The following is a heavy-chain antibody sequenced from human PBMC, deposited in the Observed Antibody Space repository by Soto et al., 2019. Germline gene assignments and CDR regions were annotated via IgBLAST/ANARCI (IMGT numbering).Heavy chain of an antibody. CDR1: GYTFTSYG. V-gene: IGHV1-18*04. J-gene: IGHJ6*02. Sequence: ASVKVSCKASGYTFTSYGISWVRQAPGQGLEWMGWISAYNGNTNYAQKLQGRVTMTTDTSTSIAYMELRSLRSDDTAVYYCARDRIXRIAALERGNYYYGMDVWGQGTTVTVSS. D-gene: IGHD6-13*01. CDR2: ISAYNGNT. CDR3: ARDRIXRIAALERGNYYYGMDV.